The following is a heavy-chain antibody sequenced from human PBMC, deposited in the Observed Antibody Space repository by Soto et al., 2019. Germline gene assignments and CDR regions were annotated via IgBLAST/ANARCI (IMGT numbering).Heavy chain of an antibody. V-gene: IGHV3-33*01. D-gene: IGHD2-15*01. Sequence: GGSVRRSCAASGCTFNTYGMHWVRQAPGKGLEWVAVIWYDGSKKYYADSVKGRFTISRDNSKNTMYLQMNSLRAEDTAVYYCARIDCTGGSCRPYAYYDMDVWGQGTTVTVSS. CDR1: GCTFNTYG. CDR3: ARIDCTGGSCRPYAYYDMDV. CDR2: IWYDGSKK. J-gene: IGHJ6*02.